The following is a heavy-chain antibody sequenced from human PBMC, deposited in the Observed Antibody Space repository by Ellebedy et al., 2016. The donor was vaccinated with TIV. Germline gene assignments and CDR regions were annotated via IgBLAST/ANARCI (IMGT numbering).Heavy chain of an antibody. CDR3: SRKARFFYGLDV. V-gene: IGHV3-48*03. CDR1: QFTFVNYE. J-gene: IGHJ6*02. Sequence: PGGSLRLSCTASQFTFVNYEMKWVRQAPGKGLEWISDISRFSDTIYYAESVRGRFSISRDNSKNTQKLQMNNLSAGDTAVYYCSRKARFFYGLDVWGQGTTVTVSS. CDR2: ISRFSDTI.